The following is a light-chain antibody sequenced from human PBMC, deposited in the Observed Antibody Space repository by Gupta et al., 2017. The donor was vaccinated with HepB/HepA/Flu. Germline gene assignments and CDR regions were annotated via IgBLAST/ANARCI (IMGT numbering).Light chain of an antibody. Sequence: DVVLTQSPLSLPVTLGQPASMSCWSSQSLADTDGSTYLSWFQQRPGQSPRRLIYKVSNRGSGVPDRFIGSGSGSDFTLTISSVEAEDVGLYYCMQSTHWPPLAFGGGTKVEIK. CDR3: MQSTHWPPLA. CDR1: QSLADTDGSTY. V-gene: IGKV2-30*01. CDR2: KVS. J-gene: IGKJ4*01.